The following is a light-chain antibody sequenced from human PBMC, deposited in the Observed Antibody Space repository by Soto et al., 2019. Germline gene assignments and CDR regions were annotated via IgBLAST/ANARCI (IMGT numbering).Light chain of an antibody. V-gene: IGLV6-57*01. Sequence: NFVLTQPHYVSESPGKTGTMSCTRSSGSIANNFVQWYQQRPGSSPTTVIYKDNQRPSGVPDRFSGSIDSSSNSASLSISGLKTEDEADYYCQSYDNNNHWVFGGGTKLTVL. CDR2: KDN. CDR1: SGSIANNF. J-gene: IGLJ3*02. CDR3: QSYDNNNHWV.